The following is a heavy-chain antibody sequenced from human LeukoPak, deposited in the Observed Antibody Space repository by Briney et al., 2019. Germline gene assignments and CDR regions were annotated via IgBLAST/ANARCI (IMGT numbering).Heavy chain of an antibody. CDR1: GGSFSGYY. V-gene: IGHV4-34*01. CDR3: ARGKTHLSAFDI. CDR2: INHSGST. J-gene: IGHJ3*02. Sequence: SETLSLTCAVYGGSFSGYYWSWIRQPPGKGLEWIGEINHSGSTNYNPSLKSRVTISVDTSKNQFSLKLSSVTAADTAVYYCARGKTHLSAFDIWGQGTMVTVSS.